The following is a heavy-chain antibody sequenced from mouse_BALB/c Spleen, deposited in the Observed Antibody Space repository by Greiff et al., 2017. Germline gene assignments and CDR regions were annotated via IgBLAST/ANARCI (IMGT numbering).Heavy chain of an antibody. CDR3: ARGDSSGYAFAY. Sequence: QVQLQQPGAELVKPGASVKMSCKASGYTFTSYNMHWVKQTPGQGLEWIGAIYPGNGDTSYNQKFKGKATLTADKSSSTAYMQLSSLTSEDSAVYYCARGDSSGYAFAYGGQGTLVTVSA. D-gene: IGHD3-2*01. CDR2: IYPGNGDT. CDR1: GYTFTSYN. V-gene: IGHV1-12*01. J-gene: IGHJ3*01.